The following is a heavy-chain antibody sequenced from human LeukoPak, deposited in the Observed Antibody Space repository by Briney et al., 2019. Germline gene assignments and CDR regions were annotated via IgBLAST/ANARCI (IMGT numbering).Heavy chain of an antibody. V-gene: IGHV4-59*01. CDR1: GGSISSYY. Sequence: SETLSLTCTVSGGSISSYYWSWIRQPPGKGLEWIGYIYYSGSTNYNPSLKSRVTISVDTSKNQFSLKLSSVTAADTAVYYCARGMATPTFDYWGQGTLVTVSS. CDR3: ARGMATPTFDY. J-gene: IGHJ4*02. D-gene: IGHD5-24*01. CDR2: IYYSGST.